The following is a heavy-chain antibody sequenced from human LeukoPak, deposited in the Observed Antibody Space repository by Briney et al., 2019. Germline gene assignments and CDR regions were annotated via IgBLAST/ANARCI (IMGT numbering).Heavy chain of an antibody. V-gene: IGHV3-74*03. CDR1: GFTFSSYW. J-gene: IGHJ5*02. D-gene: IGHD1-1*01. CDR2: ISTDGTYT. CDR3: AREDNPLWFDP. Sequence: GGSLRLSCAASGFTFSSYWMHWVRQAPGKGLVWVSRISTDGTYTEYADSVKGRFTISRDNSNNTVHLQMNSLRPDDSALYYCAREDNPLWFDPWGQGTLVTVSS.